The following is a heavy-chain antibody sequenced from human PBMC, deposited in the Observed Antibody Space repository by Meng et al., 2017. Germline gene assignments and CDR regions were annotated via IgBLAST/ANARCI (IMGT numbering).Heavy chain of an antibody. CDR3: ARDGGNYDFDY. J-gene: IGHJ4*02. CDR2: IIPSSGDA. D-gene: IGHD1-7*01. V-gene: IGHV1-2*06. Sequence: VEFGAEVKKPGASVKLSCRASGYTFIDAYVHWVRQAPGQGLEWMGRIIPSSGDANSAQKFLGRVTLTWDTSISTAYMELSSLRSDDTAIYYCARDGGNYDFDYWGQGTLVTVSS. CDR1: GYTFIDAY.